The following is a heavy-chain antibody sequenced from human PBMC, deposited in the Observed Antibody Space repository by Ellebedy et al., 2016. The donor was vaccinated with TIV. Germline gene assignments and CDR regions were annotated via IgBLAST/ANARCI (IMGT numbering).Heavy chain of an antibody. Sequence: GGSLRLXCAASGFTFSTYGMHWVRQAPGKGLEWVSVIWYDGSNKYYADSVKGRFTISRDNSKNTLYLQISSLTVDDTATYYCARDGIGYYPGDYWGQGTVVTVSA. J-gene: IGHJ4*02. D-gene: IGHD3-3*01. V-gene: IGHV3-33*01. CDR1: GFTFSTYG. CDR3: ARDGIGYYPGDY. CDR2: IWYDGSNK.